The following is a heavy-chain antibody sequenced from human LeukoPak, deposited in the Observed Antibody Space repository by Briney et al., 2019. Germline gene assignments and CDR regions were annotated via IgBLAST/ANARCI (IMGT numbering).Heavy chain of an antibody. V-gene: IGHV3-30*04. CDR3: ARQYCSGGSCYSGVDYYYYGMDV. CDR1: GFTFSSYA. J-gene: IGHJ6*02. Sequence: GGSLRLSCAASGFTFSSYAMHWVRQAPGKGLEWVAVISYDGSNKYYADSVKGRFTISRDNSKNTLYLQMNSLRAEDTAVYYCARQYCSGGSCYSGVDYYYYGMDVWGQGTTVTVSS. CDR2: ISYDGSNK. D-gene: IGHD2-15*01.